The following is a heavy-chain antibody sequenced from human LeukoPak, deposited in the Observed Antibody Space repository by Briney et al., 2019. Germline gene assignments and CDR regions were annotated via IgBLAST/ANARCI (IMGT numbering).Heavy chain of an antibody. J-gene: IGHJ5*02. CDR2: IYYSGST. Sequence: SETLSLTCTVSGGSMNSHYWSWIRQPPGKGLEWIGSIYYSGSTYYNPSLKSRVTISVDTSKNQFSLKLSSVTAADTAVYYCAREGAIAARISTFDPWGQGTLVTVSS. V-gene: IGHV4-39*07. D-gene: IGHD6-6*01. CDR3: AREGAIAARISTFDP. CDR1: GGSMNSHY.